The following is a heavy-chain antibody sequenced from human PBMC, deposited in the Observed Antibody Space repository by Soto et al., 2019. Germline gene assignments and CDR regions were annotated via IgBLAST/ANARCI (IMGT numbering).Heavy chain of an antibody. CDR2: ISAYNGNT. CDR1: GYTFTSYG. CDR3: ARYSSSSLPDEYYYYYYGMDV. Sequence: ASVKVSCKASGYTFTSYGISWVRQAPGQGLEWMGWISAYNGNTNYAQKLQGRVTMTTDTSTSTAYMELRGLRSDDTAVYYCARYSSSSLPDEYYYYYYGMDVGGKGTTVTVSS. D-gene: IGHD6-13*01. V-gene: IGHV1-18*01. J-gene: IGHJ6*04.